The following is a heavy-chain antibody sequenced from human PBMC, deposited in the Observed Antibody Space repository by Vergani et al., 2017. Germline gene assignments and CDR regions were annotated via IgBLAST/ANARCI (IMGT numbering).Heavy chain of an antibody. CDR3: AHSPPTMVRGVSLDY. D-gene: IGHD3-10*01. CDR2: IFSNDEK. Sequence: QVTLQESGPVLVKPTETLTLTCTVSGFSLSNARMGVSWIRQPPGKALEWLAHIFSNDEKSYSTSLKSRLTISKDTSKSQVVLTMTNMDPVDTATYYCAHSPPTMVRGVSLDYWGQGTLVTVSS. V-gene: IGHV2-26*01. CDR1: GFSLSNARMG. J-gene: IGHJ4*02.